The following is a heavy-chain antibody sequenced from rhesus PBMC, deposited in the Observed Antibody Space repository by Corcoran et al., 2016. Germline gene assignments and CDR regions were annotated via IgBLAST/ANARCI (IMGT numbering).Heavy chain of an antibody. J-gene: IGHJ5-1*01. CDR1: GGSISSYY. V-gene: IGHV4-173*01. D-gene: IGHD1-44*01. Sequence: QVQLQESGPGLVKPSETLSLTCAVSGGSISSYYWSWIRQSPGKGLDWIGRISGDGTSTDYSPSLKKRATVSRDTSKNHVFLTLTSMTAADTAVYYCVTSPHSGGNYVGRFDVWGQGVLVTVSS. CDR3: VTSPHSGGNYVGRFDV. CDR2: ISGDGTST.